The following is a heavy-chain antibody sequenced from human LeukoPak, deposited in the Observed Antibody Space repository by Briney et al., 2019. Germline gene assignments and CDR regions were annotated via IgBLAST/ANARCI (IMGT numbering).Heavy chain of an antibody. Sequence: GALELSFGASGFPFSSYAMSWVRPAPGKGVGGGSAISGSGGSTYYADSVKGRFTISRDNSKNTLYVQMNSLRAEDTAVYYCARDREEPDTPHYYFDYWGQGTLVTVSS. J-gene: IGHJ4*02. CDR1: GFPFSSYA. D-gene: IGHD1-14*01. CDR3: ARDREEPDTPHYYFDY. V-gene: IGHV3-23*01. CDR2: ISGSGGST.